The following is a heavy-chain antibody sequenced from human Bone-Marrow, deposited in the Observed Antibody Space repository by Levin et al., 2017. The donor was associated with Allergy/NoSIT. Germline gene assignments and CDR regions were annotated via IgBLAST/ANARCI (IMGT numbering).Heavy chain of an antibody. Sequence: GGSLRLSCTTSGFTFSNYWMIWVRQAPGKGLEWVASIKQDGSETNYEDSLKGRFTASRDNAKNSLYLQMHSLRVEDTAMNFCAIAGWRHVVVDDSGVDFWGQGTQVTVSS. CDR2: IKQDGSET. J-gene: IGHJ4*02. CDR1: GFTFSNYW. D-gene: IGHD2-21*01. V-gene: IGHV3-7*01. CDR3: AIAGWRHVVVDDSGVDF.